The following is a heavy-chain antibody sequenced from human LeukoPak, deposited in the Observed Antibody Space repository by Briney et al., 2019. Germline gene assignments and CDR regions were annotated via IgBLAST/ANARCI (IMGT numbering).Heavy chain of an antibody. CDR2: INPNSGGT. J-gene: IGHJ4*02. V-gene: IGHV1-2*02. CDR3: AITVNIRVVGRFDY. CDR1: GYTFTGYY. Sequence: PRGSVKVSCKASGYTFTGYYIHWVRQAPGQGLEWMGWINPNSGGTNYAQKFKGRVTMTRDTSISTAYMELSRLTSDDTAVYYCAITVNIRVVGRFDYWGLGTLVTVSS. D-gene: IGHD1-26*01.